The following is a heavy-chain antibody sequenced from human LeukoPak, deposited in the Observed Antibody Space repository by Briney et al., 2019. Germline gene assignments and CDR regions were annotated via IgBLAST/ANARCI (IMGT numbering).Heavy chain of an antibody. Sequence: GGSLRLSCAASGFTVSSNYMSWVRQAPGKGLEWVSITYSGGSTFYADSVKGRFTISRDNAKNSLYLQMNSLRAEDTAIYYCAKTGYLHFDYWGQGTLVTVTS. CDR1: GFTVSSNY. CDR3: AKTGYLHFDY. V-gene: IGHV3-53*01. D-gene: IGHD3-9*01. CDR2: TYSGGST. J-gene: IGHJ4*02.